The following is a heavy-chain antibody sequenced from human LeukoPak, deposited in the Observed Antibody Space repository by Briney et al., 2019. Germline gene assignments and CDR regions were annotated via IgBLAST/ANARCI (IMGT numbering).Heavy chain of an antibody. CDR3: AKDRGSSSLYFDY. CDR1: GFTFSSYA. D-gene: IGHD6-13*01. J-gene: IGHJ4*02. CDR2: ISGRSGST. V-gene: IGHV3-23*01. Sequence: GGSLSLSCAASGFTFSSYAMSWARQAPGRGLEWISAISGRSGSTYYADSVKGRFTISRDNSKNTLYLQVNSLRAEDTAVYYCAKDRGSSSLYFDYWGQGTLVTVFS.